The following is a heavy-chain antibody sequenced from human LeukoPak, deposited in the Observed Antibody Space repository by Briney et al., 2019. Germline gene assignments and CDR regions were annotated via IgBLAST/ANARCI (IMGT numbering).Heavy chain of an antibody. V-gene: IGHV4-34*01. CDR3: ARGSLFYDYVWGSYRPFDY. J-gene: IGHJ4*02. Sequence: SETLSLTCAVYGGSFSGYYWSWIRQPPGKGLEWIGEINHSGSTNYNPSLKSRVTISVDTSKNQFSLKLSSVTAADTAVYYCARGSLFYDYVWGSYRPFDYWGQGTLVTVSP. D-gene: IGHD3-16*02. CDR2: INHSGST. CDR1: GGSFSGYY.